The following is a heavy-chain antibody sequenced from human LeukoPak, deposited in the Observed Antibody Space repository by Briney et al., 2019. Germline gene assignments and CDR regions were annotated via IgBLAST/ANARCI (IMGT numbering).Heavy chain of an antibody. J-gene: IGHJ6*02. V-gene: IGHV3-23*01. CDR3: AKDLGDTAMVPLHYYYYGMDV. CDR2: FSGRGGRA. D-gene: IGHD5-18*01. Sequence: GGSLRLSCAASGFTFSSYGMSWVRQAPGKGLEWVSTFSGRGGRADYADSVKGRFTISRDNSKNTLYLQMNSLRAEDTAVYYCAKDLGDTAMVPLHYYYYGMDVWGQGTTVTVSS. CDR1: GFTFSSYG.